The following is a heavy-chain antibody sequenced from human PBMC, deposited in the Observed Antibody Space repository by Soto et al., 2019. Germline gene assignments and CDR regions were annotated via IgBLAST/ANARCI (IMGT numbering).Heavy chain of an antibody. CDR1: GGSFRGYH. V-gene: IGHV4-34*01. CDR3: ARGGYTSGWFRF. J-gene: IGHJ4*02. CDR2: INNSGST. D-gene: IGHD6-19*01. Sequence: SETLSLTCAVHGGSFRGYHWTWIRQPPGKGLEWIGEINNSGSTNDNPSLKSRVTISRDTSKNQFSLSLSSVTAADTAIYHCARGGYTSGWFRFWGQGILVTVSS.